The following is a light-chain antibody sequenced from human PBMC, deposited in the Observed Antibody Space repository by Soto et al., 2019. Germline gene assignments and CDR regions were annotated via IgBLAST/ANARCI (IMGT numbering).Light chain of an antibody. CDR1: SSDVGGYKY. V-gene: IGLV2-14*01. CDR3: SSYTTSDTWV. Sequence: QSALTQPASVSGSPGQSITISCTGTSSDVGGYKYDVSWYQQHPGKAPKLIIYEVNNWPSGVSNRFSGSKSGNTASLTISGLQAEDEADYYCSSYTTSDTWVLGGGTKLTVL. J-gene: IGLJ3*02. CDR2: EVN.